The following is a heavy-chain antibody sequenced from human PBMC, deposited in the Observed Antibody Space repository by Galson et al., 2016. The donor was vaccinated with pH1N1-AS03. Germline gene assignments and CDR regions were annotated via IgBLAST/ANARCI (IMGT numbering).Heavy chain of an antibody. Sequence: SLRLSCAASGFSFSTYWMYWVRQAPGKGLVWLARINGDATTTNYADSVRGRFTISRDNAKNTLHLQMNSLRVEETANYFCAKEVGSSGWFDACDLWGQGTVVTVSS. CDR1: GFSFSTYW. V-gene: IGHV3-74*01. CDR2: INGDATTT. CDR3: AKEVGSSGWFDACDL. D-gene: IGHD6-19*01. J-gene: IGHJ3*01.